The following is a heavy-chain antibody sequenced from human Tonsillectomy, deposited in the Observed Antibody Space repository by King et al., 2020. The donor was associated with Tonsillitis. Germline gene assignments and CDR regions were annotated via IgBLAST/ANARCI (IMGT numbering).Heavy chain of an antibody. CDR2: IYYNGNT. D-gene: IGHD4-17*01. CDR1: GGSISGNNYY. V-gene: IGHV4-39*07. Sequence: QMQLQESGPGLVKPSETLSLTCTVSGGSISGNNYYWAWIRQPPGKGLEWIGSIYYNGNTYYKPSLKSRVTLSINTSKNQFSLKMNSVTAADTAVYCCARPTLGHGDYNDWGQGTLVTVSS. CDR3: ARPTLGHGDYND. J-gene: IGHJ4*02.